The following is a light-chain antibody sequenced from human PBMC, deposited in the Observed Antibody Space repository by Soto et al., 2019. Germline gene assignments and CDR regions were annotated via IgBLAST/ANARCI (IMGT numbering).Light chain of an antibody. CDR1: SSDVGSYNL. J-gene: IGLJ1*01. Sequence: QPALTQPASVSGTHGQAITISCTGTSSDVGSYNLVSWYQQHPGKAPKLMIYEGSKRPSGVSNRFSGSKSGNTASLTISGLQAEDEADYYCCSYVGATTYVFGTGTKVTVL. CDR2: EGS. CDR3: CSYVGATTYV. V-gene: IGLV2-23*01.